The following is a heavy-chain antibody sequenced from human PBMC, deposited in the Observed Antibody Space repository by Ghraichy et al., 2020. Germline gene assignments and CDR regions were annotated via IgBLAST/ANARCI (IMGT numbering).Heavy chain of an antibody. CDR1: GFTFSSYA. D-gene: IGHD6-19*01. V-gene: IGHV3-23*01. CDR3: AKDRAGYSSGWWDAFDI. CDR2: ISGSGGST. J-gene: IGHJ3*02. Sequence: GGSLRLSCAASGFTFSSYAMSWVRQAPGKGLEWVSAISGSGGSTYYADSVKGRLTISRDNSKNTLYLQMNSLRAEDTAVYYCAKDRAGYSSGWWDAFDIWGQGTMVTVSS.